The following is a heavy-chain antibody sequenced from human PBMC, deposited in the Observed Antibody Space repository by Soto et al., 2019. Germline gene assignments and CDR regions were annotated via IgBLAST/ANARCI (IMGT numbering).Heavy chain of an antibody. CDR3: ARHLGGNHYYWGMHV. CDR1: RVSNDCNS. V-gene: IGHV1-69*13. J-gene: IGHJ6*02. Sequence: GTPVKPSSKACRVSNDCNSRSWLRHDNGQGLEWMGGIIPIFGTADYAQKFQGRVTITADDFTSTAYMELSSLRSEDTAVYYCARHLGGNHYYWGMHVWGQGPTVT. CDR2: IIPIFGTA. D-gene: IGHD3-16*01.